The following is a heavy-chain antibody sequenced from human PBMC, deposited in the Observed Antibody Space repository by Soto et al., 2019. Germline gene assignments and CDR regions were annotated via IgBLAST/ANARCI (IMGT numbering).Heavy chain of an antibody. Sequence: SETLSLTCAVSGGSISSGGYSWSWIRQPPGKGLEWIGYIYHSGSTYYNPSRKSRVTISVDRSKNQFSLKLSSVTAADTAVYYCARGDIVLVPAAPPLSFDIWGQGTMVT. CDR2: IYHSGST. CDR3: ARGDIVLVPAAPPLSFDI. J-gene: IGHJ3*02. CDR1: GGSISSGGYS. V-gene: IGHV4-30-2*01. D-gene: IGHD2-2*01.